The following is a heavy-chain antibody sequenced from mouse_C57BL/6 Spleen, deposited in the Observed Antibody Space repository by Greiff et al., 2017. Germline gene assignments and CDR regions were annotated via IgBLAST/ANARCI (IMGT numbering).Heavy chain of an antibody. CDR1: GYTFTSYD. J-gene: IGHJ3*01. CDR2: IYPRDGST. D-gene: IGHD2-3*01. CDR3: ARISYDGFAWFAY. V-gene: IGHV1-85*01. Sequence: VQVVESGPELVKPGASVKLSCKASGYTFTSYDINWVKQRPGQGLEWIGWIYPRDGSTKYNEKFKGKATLTVDTSSSTAYMELHSLTSEDSAVYFCARISYDGFAWFAYWGQGTLVTVSA.